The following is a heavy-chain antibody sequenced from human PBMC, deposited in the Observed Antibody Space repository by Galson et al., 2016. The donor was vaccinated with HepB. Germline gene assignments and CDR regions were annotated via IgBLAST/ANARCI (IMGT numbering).Heavy chain of an antibody. CDR3: TTLDTAMVTAPNSYYVLDV. V-gene: IGHV3-15*01. Sequence: SLRLSCAVSGFTFSNAWMTWVRQAPGKGLEWVGRVKSNTDGGTTDYAAPVKGRFTISRDDSKNTLYLQMSSLKTEDTAVYYCTTLDTAMVTAPNSYYVLDVWGPGTTVTVSS. CDR2: VKSNTDGGTT. D-gene: IGHD5-18*01. CDR1: GFTFSNAW. J-gene: IGHJ6*02.